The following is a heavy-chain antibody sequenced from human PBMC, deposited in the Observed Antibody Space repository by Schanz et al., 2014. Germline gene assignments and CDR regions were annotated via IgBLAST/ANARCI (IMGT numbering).Heavy chain of an antibody. J-gene: IGHJ3*02. CDR1: GGTFSTYP. D-gene: IGHD2-2*01. V-gene: IGHV1-69*02. CDR2: IIPIHGIV. Sequence: QVQLVQSGAEVKKPGSSMKVSCKASGGTFSTYPINWLRQAPGQGLEWMGRIIPIHGIVNYAQKFQGRVTLTTDTSTSTAYMELRNLRYEDTALYYCARGTMPGTFDIWGQGTMVTVSS. CDR3: ARGTMPGTFDI.